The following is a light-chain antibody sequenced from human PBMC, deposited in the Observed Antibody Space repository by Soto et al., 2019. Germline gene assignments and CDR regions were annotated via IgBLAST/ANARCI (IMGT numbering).Light chain of an antibody. V-gene: IGKV3-11*01. CDR2: DAS. Sequence: EIVLTQSPATLSLSPGERATLSCRASQSVSSYLAWYQQKPGQDPRLLIYDASNRATGIPARFSGSGSGTDFTLTISSLEPEDFAVYYCQQRSNWLTFGGGTKVVIK. J-gene: IGKJ4*01. CDR1: QSVSSY. CDR3: QQRSNWLT.